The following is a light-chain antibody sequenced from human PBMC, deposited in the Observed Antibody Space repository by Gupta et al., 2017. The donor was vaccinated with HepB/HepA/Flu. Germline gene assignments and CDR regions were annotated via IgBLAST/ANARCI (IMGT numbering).Light chain of an antibody. CDR2: GIS. J-gene: IGKJ4*01. V-gene: IGKV3-15*01. CDR1: QSVSDN. CDR3: QQYNSWPLT. Sequence: EIVMTQSPATLSVSPGERATLSCRASQSVSDNLAWYQQKRGQAPRLLIYGISTRATGIPARFSGSGSGTEFTLTISSLQSEDFAVYYCQQYNSWPLTFGRGTKVEIK.